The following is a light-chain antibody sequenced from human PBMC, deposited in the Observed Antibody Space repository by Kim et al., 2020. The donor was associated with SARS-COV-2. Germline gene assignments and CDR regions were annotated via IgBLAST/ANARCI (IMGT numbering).Light chain of an antibody. CDR3: QQYGSSPIYT. Sequence: SAREKAAPSCRASHSVSNSYLAWCQQNTGQPPRRLIYGAASRATGSSDRCSGSGCETDFILTISRLVPEDYLVYYWQQYGSSPIYTFGQGTKLEI. CDR1: HSVSNSY. V-gene: IGKV3-20*01. J-gene: IGKJ2*01. CDR2: GAA.